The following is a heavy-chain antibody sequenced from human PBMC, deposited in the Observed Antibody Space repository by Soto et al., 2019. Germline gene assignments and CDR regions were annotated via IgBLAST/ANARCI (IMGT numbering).Heavy chain of an antibody. Sequence: PGGSLRLSCAASGCPFSSYGMHWVRQAPGKGLEWVAVIWYDGSNKYYADSVKGRFTISRDNSKNTLYLQMNSLRAEDTAVYYCARDIWFGESGYYYYGMDVWGQGTTVTVSS. J-gene: IGHJ6*02. CDR1: GCPFSSYG. V-gene: IGHV3-33*01. CDR3: ARDIWFGESGYYYYGMDV. CDR2: IWYDGSNK. D-gene: IGHD3-10*01.